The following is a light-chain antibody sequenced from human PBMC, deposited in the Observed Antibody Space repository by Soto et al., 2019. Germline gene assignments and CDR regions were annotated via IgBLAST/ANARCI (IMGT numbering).Light chain of an antibody. V-gene: IGKV3-15*01. CDR2: DVS. CDR1: QGVTTN. Sequence: EIVMTQSPGTLSVSPGERATLSCRAGQGVTTNFAWYQQKSGQSPRLLIYDVSIRATGVPARFSGTGSERDFTLTISRLEPEDAAVYYCQQYLNSPRTFGQGTKV. CDR3: QQYLNSPRT. J-gene: IGKJ1*01.